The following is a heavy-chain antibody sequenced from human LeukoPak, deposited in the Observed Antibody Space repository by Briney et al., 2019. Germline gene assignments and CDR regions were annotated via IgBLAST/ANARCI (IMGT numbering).Heavy chain of an antibody. Sequence: PGGSLRLSCSASGFTFGTYGMIWVRQAPGKGLEYISYISSRGTTKYYADSVKGRFIISRDNAKNSLSLQLRSLRDGDTAVYYCAREGHSASWYLDYWGQGTLVTVPS. J-gene: IGHJ4*02. CDR3: AREGHSASWYLDY. D-gene: IGHD6-13*01. CDR1: GFTFGTYG. CDR2: ISSRGTTK. V-gene: IGHV3-48*02.